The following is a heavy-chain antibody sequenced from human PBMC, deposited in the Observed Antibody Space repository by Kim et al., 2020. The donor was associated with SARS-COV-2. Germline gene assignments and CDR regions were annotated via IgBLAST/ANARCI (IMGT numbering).Heavy chain of an antibody. Sequence: ASVKVSCKASGYTFTSYGISWVRQAPGQGLEWMGWISAYNGNTNYAQKLQGRVTMTTDTSTSTAYMELRSLRSDDTAVYYCARVGGSSWYGSHYYYYYMDVWGKGTTVTVSS. CDR2: ISAYNGNT. CDR1: GYTFTSYG. J-gene: IGHJ6*03. CDR3: ARVGGSSWYGSHYYYYYMDV. D-gene: IGHD6-13*01. V-gene: IGHV1-18*01.